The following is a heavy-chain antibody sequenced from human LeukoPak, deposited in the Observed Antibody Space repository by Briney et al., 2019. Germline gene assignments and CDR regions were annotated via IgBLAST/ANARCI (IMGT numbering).Heavy chain of an antibody. D-gene: IGHD1-14*01. J-gene: IGHJ4*02. Sequence: ASVKVSCKVPGYTFTDYYMHWVQQAPGKGLEWMGLVDPEDGGTIYAEKFQGRVTITADTSTDTAYMELSSLRSEDTAVYYCATDLQNEGTGIRWGQGTLVTVPS. CDR2: VDPEDGGT. CDR1: GYTFTDYY. V-gene: IGHV1-69-2*01. CDR3: ATDLQNEGTGIR.